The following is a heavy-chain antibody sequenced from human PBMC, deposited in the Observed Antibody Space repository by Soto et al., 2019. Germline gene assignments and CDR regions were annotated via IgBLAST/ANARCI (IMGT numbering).Heavy chain of an antibody. CDR1: GYTFTSYG. V-gene: IGHV1-18*01. CDR2: ISAYNGNT. J-gene: IGHJ6*02. CDR3: ARDGPTGPQRVYGMDV. Sequence: QVQLVQSGAEVKKPGASVKVSCKASGYTFTSYGISWVRQAPGQGLEWMGWISAYNGNTNYAQKLQGRVTMTTDTXTXXAYMQLRSLRSDDTAVYYCARDGPTGPQRVYGMDVWGQGTTVTVSS. D-gene: IGHD3-9*01.